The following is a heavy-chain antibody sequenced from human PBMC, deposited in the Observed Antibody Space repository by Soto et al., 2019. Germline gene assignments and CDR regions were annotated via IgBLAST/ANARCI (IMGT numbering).Heavy chain of an antibody. CDR2: ISWNSGSI. Sequence: EVQLVESGGGWVQPGRSLRLSCAASGFTFDDYAMHWVRQAPGKGLEWVSGISWNSGSIDYADSVKGRFTISRDNAKNSLYLQMNSLRAEDTALYYCAKDGYYYGMDVWGQGTTVTVSS. V-gene: IGHV3-9*01. J-gene: IGHJ6*02. CDR1: GFTFDDYA. CDR3: AKDGYYYGMDV.